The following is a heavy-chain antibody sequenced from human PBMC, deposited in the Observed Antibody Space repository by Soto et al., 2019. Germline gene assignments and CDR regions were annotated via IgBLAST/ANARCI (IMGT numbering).Heavy chain of an antibody. V-gene: IGHV4-30-4*01. CDR3: ARLQFGDEPSYYCYGMEV. Sequence: PSETLSLRCTVSGGSCSGGGYYWRWVGQPPGQGPEWIGYVFXAGSPFNNPSLESRVSISIDTSKTQFSLKLSSVTAGDTAVYHCARLQFGDEPSYYCYGMEVGGHGTTVTVS. J-gene: IGHJ6*02. CDR1: GGSCSGGGYY. CDR2: VFXAGSP. D-gene: IGHD3-10*01.